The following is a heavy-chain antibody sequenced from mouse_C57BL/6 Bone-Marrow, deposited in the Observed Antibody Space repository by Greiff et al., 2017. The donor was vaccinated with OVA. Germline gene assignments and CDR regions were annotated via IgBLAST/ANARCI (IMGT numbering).Heavy chain of an antibody. D-gene: IGHD2-5*01. J-gene: IGHJ1*03. CDR1: GYTFTDYY. Sequence: VKLLESGPELVKPGASVKISCKASGYTFTDYYINWVKQRPGQGLEWIGWIFPGSGSTYYNEKFKGKATLTVDKSSSTAYMLLSSLTSEDSAVYFCASPYYSNYCWYFDVWGTGTTVTVSS. V-gene: IGHV1-75*01. CDR3: ASPYYSNYCWYFDV. CDR2: IFPGSGST.